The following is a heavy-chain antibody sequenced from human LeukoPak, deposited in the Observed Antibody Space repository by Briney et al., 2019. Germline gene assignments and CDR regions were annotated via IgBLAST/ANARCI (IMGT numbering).Heavy chain of an antibody. CDR3: ARGRPNSSGWYPYYYYYMDV. V-gene: IGHV4-61*02. CDR2: IYTSGST. J-gene: IGHJ6*03. D-gene: IGHD6-19*01. CDR1: GGSISSGSCY. Sequence: PSETLSLTCTVSGGSISSGSCYWSWIRQPAGKGLEWIGRIYTSGSTNYNPSLKSRVTISVDTSKNQFSLKLSSVTAADTAVYYCARGRPNSSGWYPYYYYYMDVWGKGTTVTISS.